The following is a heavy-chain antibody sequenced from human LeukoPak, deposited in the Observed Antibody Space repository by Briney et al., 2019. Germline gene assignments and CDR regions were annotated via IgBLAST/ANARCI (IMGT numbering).Heavy chain of an antibody. D-gene: IGHD4-17*01. J-gene: IGHJ2*01. Sequence: GVSLRLSCAASGFTFSGYWMHWVRQVPGKGLVWVSRITGDGSSTTYADSVKGRFTISRDNAKNTVFLQMISLRAEDTAVYYCARDTGWYFDLWGRGTLVTVSS. CDR3: ARDTGWYFDL. CDR1: GFTFSGYW. CDR2: ITGDGSST. V-gene: IGHV3-74*01.